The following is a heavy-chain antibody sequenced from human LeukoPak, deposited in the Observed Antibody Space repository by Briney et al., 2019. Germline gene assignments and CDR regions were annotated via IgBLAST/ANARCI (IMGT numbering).Heavy chain of an antibody. Sequence: GGSLRLSCAASGLTVSSNCMSWVRQAPGKGLEWVSGINWNGGSTGSADSVKGRFTISRDNAKNSLYLQMNSLRAEDTALYYCAVGIVGAISAFDIWGQGTMVTVSS. CDR2: INWNGGST. CDR3: AVGIVGAISAFDI. V-gene: IGHV3-20*04. CDR1: GLTVSSNC. D-gene: IGHD1-26*01. J-gene: IGHJ3*02.